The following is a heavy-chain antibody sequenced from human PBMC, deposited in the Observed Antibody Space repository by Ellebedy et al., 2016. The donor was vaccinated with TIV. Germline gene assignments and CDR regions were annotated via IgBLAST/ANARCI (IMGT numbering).Heavy chain of an antibody. V-gene: IGHV4-59*11. J-gene: IGHJ5*02. Sequence: SETLSLXXSVSGRSIDSHYWSWIRQSPGKGLEWIGYVYYSGTTNYKPSLKSRVSMSVDTSKNQFSLRLTSVIAADAAMYYCATESQNSNGWFGLWGQGTLVTVSS. CDR1: GRSIDSHY. CDR2: VYYSGTT. CDR3: ATESQNSNGWFGL. D-gene: IGHD3-22*01.